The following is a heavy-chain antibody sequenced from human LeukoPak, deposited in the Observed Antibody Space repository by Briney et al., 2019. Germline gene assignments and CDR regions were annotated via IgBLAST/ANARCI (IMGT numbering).Heavy chain of an antibody. CDR2: IYYSGST. V-gene: IGHV4-39*01. D-gene: IGHD2-15*01. J-gene: IGHJ5*02. CDR1: GGSISSSSYY. Sequence: PSETLSLTCTVSGGSISSSSYYWGWLRQPPGQGLEWIGSIYYSGSTYYNPSLKSRVTISVDTSKNQFSLKLSSVTAADTAVYYCARRSYCSGGSCRRGDWFDPWGQGTLVTVSS. CDR3: ARRSYCSGGSCRRGDWFDP.